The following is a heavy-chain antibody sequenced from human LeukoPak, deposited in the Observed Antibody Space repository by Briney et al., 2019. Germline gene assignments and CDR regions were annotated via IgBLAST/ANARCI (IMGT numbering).Heavy chain of an antibody. CDR2: IFYSGST. CDR3: ARLRGNYFPDY. V-gene: IGHV4-59*01. D-gene: IGHD4-11*01. Sequence: NPSETLSLTCTVSGGSLSNYYWTCIRQPPGKRLEWIAYIFYSGSTNYNPSLKSRITISVDTSKNQFSLRLTSVTAADTAVYFCARLRGNYFPDYWGQGALVTVSS. CDR1: GGSLSNYY. J-gene: IGHJ4*02.